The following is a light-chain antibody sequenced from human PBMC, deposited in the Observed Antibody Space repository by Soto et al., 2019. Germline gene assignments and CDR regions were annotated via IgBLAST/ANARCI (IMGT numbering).Light chain of an antibody. CDR1: SGRIASNY. CDR2: DDN. J-gene: IGLJ3*02. V-gene: IGLV6-57*01. CDR3: HSYDSSHHWV. Sequence: NFMLTQPHSVSESPGKTVTISCTRTSGRIASNYVQWYQQRPGSSPTTVIYDDNQRPSGVPDRFSGSIDSSYNSASLTIYGLKTEDEDDCYCHSYDSSHHWVFGGGTKLTVL.